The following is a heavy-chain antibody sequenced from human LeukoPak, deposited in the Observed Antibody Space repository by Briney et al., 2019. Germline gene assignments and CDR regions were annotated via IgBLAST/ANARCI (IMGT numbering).Heavy chain of an antibody. D-gene: IGHD5/OR15-5a*01. V-gene: IGHV4-59*08. CDR3: ARRVLRVRRGDWFDP. CDR1: GVSISSYY. CDR2: IYYSGST. Sequence: PSETLSLTCTVSGVSISSYYWSWIRQPPGKGLEWIGYIYYSGSTNYNPSLKSRVTISVDTSKNQFSLKLSSVTAADTAVYYCARRVLRVRRGDWFDPWGQGTLVTVSS. J-gene: IGHJ5*02.